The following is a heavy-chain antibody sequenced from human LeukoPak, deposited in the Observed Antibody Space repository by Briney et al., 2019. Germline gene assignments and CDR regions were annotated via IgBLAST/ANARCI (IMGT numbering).Heavy chain of an antibody. V-gene: IGHV3-74*01. CDR1: GFTFSSHW. Sequence: GGSLRLSCAASGFTFSSHWMHWVRQVPGKGLVWVSRISTDGSATTYADSVRGRFTVSRDNSKNTLYLQMNSLRAEDTAVYFCAKGDCGGTCLLIDNWGQGTLVTVSS. J-gene: IGHJ4*02. D-gene: IGHD2-15*01. CDR3: AKGDCGGTCLLIDN. CDR2: ISTDGSAT.